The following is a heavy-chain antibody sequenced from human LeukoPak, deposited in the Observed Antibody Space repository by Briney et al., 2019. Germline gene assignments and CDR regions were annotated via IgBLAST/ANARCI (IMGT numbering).Heavy chain of an antibody. J-gene: IGHJ3*02. CDR2: IYSTGST. CDR1: GGSMSDYY. D-gene: IGHD1-26*01. V-gene: IGHV4-59*01. CDR3: ARDYSMPHAFDI. Sequence: SETLSLSCTVSGGSMSDYYWSWIRQPPGKGLEWIGYIYSTGSTNYNPSLKSRVPISVATSKNQFSLKLSSVTAADTALYYCARDYSMPHAFDIWGQGTLVTVSS.